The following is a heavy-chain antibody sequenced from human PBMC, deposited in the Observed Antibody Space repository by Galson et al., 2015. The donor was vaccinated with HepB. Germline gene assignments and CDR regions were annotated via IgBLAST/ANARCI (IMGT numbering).Heavy chain of an antibody. J-gene: IGHJ6*02. CDR2: TYYRSKWFN. Sequence: CAISGDSVSSNSAAWTWIRQSPSRGLEWLGRTYYRSKWFNDYAVSVKSRITVSADTSKNQVSLHLKSVTPGDTAVYYCARGESGASYEYFHNKALDVWGQGTTVTGSS. CDR3: ARGESGASYEYFHNKALDV. D-gene: IGHD5-12*01. V-gene: IGHV6-1*01. CDR1: GDSVSSNSAA.